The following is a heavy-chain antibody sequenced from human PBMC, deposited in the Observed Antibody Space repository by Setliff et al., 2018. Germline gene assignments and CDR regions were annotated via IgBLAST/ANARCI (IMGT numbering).Heavy chain of an antibody. D-gene: IGHD2-21*01. CDR1: GFTFGAYT. Sequence: PGGSLRLSCVASGFTFGAYTLTWVRQAPGKGLVWVSRINNYGSSTSYADSVKGRFTISRDNAKNTLYLQMNSLRTEDTAVYYCARDLGEPYWYFDLWGRGTLVTVSS. V-gene: IGHV3-74*01. CDR3: ARDLGEPYWYFDL. J-gene: IGHJ2*01. CDR2: INNYGSST.